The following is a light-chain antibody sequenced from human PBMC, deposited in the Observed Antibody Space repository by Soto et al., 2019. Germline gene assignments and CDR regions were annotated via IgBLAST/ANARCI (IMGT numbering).Light chain of an antibody. Sequence: QSVLTQPASVAGSPGQSITIPCTGTNSDVGGYNYVSWYQQHPGKAPKLMICDVSNRPSGVSNRFSGSKSGNTASLTISGLQAEDEADYYCSSYTSSSTYVFGTGTKVTVL. CDR3: SSYTSSSTYV. V-gene: IGLV2-14*01. CDR1: NSDVGGYNY. CDR2: DVS. J-gene: IGLJ1*01.